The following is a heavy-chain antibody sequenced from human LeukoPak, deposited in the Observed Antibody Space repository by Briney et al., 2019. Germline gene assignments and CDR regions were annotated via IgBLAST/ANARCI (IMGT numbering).Heavy chain of an antibody. CDR2: INSDGSST. CDR1: GFTFSSYW. V-gene: IGHV3-74*01. D-gene: IGHD6-19*01. CDR3: ARDGYSSGWYDPRFDY. Sequence: GGSLRLSCAASGFTFSSYWMHWVRQAPGKGLVWVSRINSDGSSTSYADSVKGRFTISRDNAKNTLYLQMNSLRAEDTAVYYCARDGYSSGWYDPRFDYWGQGTLVTVSS. J-gene: IGHJ4*02.